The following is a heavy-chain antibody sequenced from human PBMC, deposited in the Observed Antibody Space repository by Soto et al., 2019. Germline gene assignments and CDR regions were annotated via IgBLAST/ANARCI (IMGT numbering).Heavy chain of an antibody. CDR1: GGSITSGSYY. CDR2: VYYSGRT. Sequence: QLQLQESGPGLVKPSETLSLTCTVSGGSITSGSYYWGWIRQPPGKGLEWIGSVYYSGRTYYNPSLKSRVTISVDTSKNQFSLKLSSVTAADTAVYYCARHTVDDTAVGYWAQGTLVTVSS. D-gene: IGHD5-18*01. V-gene: IGHV4-39*01. J-gene: IGHJ4*02. CDR3: ARHTVDDTAVGY.